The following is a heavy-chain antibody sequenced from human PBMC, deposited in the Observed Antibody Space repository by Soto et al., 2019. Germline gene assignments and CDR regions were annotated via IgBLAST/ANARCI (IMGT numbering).Heavy chain of an antibody. CDR1: GYTFTSYG. J-gene: IGHJ4*02. Sequence: QVQLVQSGAEVKKPGASVKVSCKASGYTFTSYGISWVRQAPGQGLEWMGWISSYNGNKNYAQKLQGIVIMTTDTTTRAAHMVLRSMRSDDTVEYYCARDSPPVDYWGQGTLVTVSS. V-gene: IGHV1-18*01. CDR2: ISSYNGNK. CDR3: ARDSPPVDY.